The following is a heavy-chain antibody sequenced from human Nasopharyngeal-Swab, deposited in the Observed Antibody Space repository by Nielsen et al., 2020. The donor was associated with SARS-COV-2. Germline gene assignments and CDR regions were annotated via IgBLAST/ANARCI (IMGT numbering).Heavy chain of an antibody. V-gene: IGHV3-7*03. CDR2: IRQDGGEI. CDR3: AKVERGAYYYMDV. D-gene: IGHD3-3*01. Sequence: WIRQPPGKGLEWVANIRQDGGEIYYVDSVKGRFTISRDNAKNTLHLQMSSLRADDTAVYYCAKVERGAYYYMDVWGKGTTVTVSS. J-gene: IGHJ6*03.